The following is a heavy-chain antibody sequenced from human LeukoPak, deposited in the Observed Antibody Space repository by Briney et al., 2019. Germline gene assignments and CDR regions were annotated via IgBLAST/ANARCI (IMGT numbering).Heavy chain of an antibody. V-gene: IGHV1-18*01. Sequence: ASVTVSCKASGYAFTNYGITWVRQAPGQGLEWMGWISAYDGNTNYAQKLQGRVTMTTDTSTSTAYMELRSLRSDDTAVYYCARSGDSSSWYALDYWGQGTLVTVSS. CDR2: ISAYDGNT. CDR3: ARSGDSSSWYALDY. CDR1: GYAFTNYG. J-gene: IGHJ4*02. D-gene: IGHD6-13*01.